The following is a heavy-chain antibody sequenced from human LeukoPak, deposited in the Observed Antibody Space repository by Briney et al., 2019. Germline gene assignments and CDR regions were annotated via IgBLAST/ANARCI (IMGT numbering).Heavy chain of an antibody. CDR3: AKIRLRDYYDSSGLFDY. J-gene: IGHJ4*02. CDR1: GFTFSGST. D-gene: IGHD3-22*01. CDR2: IRSKANTYAT. Sequence: GGSLRLSCAASGFTFSGSTIHWVRQASGKGLDWVALIRSKANTYATAYAASVKGRFTISRDDSENAAYLQMNSLTTEDTAVYYCAKIRLRDYYDSSGLFDYWGQGTLVTVSS. V-gene: IGHV3-73*01.